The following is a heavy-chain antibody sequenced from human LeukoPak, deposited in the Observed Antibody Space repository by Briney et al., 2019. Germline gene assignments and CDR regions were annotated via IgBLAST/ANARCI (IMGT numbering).Heavy chain of an antibody. D-gene: IGHD2-15*01. CDR2: ISYDGSNK. Sequence: GGSLRLSCAASGFTFSSYAMHWVRQAPGKGLEWVAVISYDGSNKYYADSVKGRFTISRDNSKNTLYLQMNSLRAEDTAVYYCAREVRYCSGGSCSAYGMDVWGQGTTVTVSS. J-gene: IGHJ6*02. CDR3: AREVRYCSGGSCSAYGMDV. V-gene: IGHV3-30-3*01. CDR1: GFTFSSYA.